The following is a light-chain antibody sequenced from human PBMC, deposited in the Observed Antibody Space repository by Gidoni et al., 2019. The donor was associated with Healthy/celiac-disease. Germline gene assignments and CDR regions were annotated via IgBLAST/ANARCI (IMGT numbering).Light chain of an antibody. CDR3: QQSYSTPQYT. V-gene: IGKV1-39*01. CDR2: AAS. CDR1: QSISSY. J-gene: IGKJ2*01. Sequence: DLQMPQSPSSLSASVGDRVTITCRASQSISSYLNWYQQKPGKAPKLLIYAASSLQSGVPSRFSCSGSGTDFTLTISSLQPEDFATYYCQQSYSTPQYTFXQXTKLEIK.